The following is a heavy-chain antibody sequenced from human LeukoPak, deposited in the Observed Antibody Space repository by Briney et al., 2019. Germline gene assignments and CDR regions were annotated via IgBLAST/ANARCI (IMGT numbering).Heavy chain of an antibody. CDR2: INHSGST. J-gene: IGHJ6*03. Sequence: SETLSLTCAVYGGSFSGYYWSWIRQPPGKGLEWIGEINHSGSTNYNPSLKSRVTISVDTSKNQFSLKLSSVTAADTAVYYCARHALVYYYYYYMDAWGKGTTVTVSS. D-gene: IGHD6-6*01. CDR3: ARHALVYYYYYYMDA. V-gene: IGHV4-34*01. CDR1: GGSFSGYY.